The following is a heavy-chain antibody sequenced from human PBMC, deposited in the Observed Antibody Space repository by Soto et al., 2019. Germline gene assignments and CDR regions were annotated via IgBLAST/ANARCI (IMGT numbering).Heavy chain of an antibody. V-gene: IGHV4-39*01. CDR2: IYYSGST. D-gene: IGHD6-19*01. CDR1: GGSISSSSYY. CDR3: ARQRSGIAVAGFFDY. J-gene: IGHJ4*02. Sequence: SETLSLTCTVSGGSISSSSYYWGWIRHPPGKGLEWIGSIYYSGSTYYNPSLKSRVTISVDTSKNQFSLKLSSVTAADTAVYYCARQRSGIAVAGFFDYWGQGTLVTVYS.